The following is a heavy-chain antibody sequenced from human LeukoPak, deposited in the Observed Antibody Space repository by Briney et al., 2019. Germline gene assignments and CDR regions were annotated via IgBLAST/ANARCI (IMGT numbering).Heavy chain of an antibody. Sequence: ASVKVSCKASGYTFTSYYMHWVRQAPGQGLEWMGIINPSGGSTSYAQKFQGRVTMTRDTSTSTVYMELSSLRSEDTAVCYCARDQVELGLDPWGQGTLVTVSS. V-gene: IGHV1-46*01. CDR1: GYTFTSYY. CDR2: INPSGGST. CDR3: ARDQVELGLDP. D-gene: IGHD1-7*01. J-gene: IGHJ5*02.